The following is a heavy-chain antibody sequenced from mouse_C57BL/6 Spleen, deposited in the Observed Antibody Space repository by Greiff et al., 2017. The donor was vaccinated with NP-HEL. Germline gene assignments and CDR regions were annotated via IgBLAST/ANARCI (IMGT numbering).Heavy chain of an antibody. Sequence: HVQLQQSGAELVRPGTSVKVSCKASGYAFTNYLIEWVKQRPGQGLEWIGVINPGSGGTNYNEKFKGKATLTADKSSSTAYMQLSSLTSEDSAVYFCARDRGSIPFDYWGQGTTLTVSS. V-gene: IGHV1-54*01. CDR1: GYAFTNYL. J-gene: IGHJ2*01. CDR3: ARDRGSIPFDY. D-gene: IGHD1-1*01. CDR2: INPGSGGT.